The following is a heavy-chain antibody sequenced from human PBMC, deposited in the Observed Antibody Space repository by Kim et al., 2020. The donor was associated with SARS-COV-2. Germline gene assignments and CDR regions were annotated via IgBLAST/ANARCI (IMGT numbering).Heavy chain of an antibody. Sequence: ASVKVSCKASGYTFTSYGISWVRQAPGQGLEWMGWISAYNGNTNYAQKLQGRVTMTTDTSTSTAYMELRSLRSDDTAVYYCAGHYDSSGYYPSDAFDIWGQGTMVTVSS. J-gene: IGHJ3*02. CDR2: ISAYNGNT. CDR3: AGHYDSSGYYPSDAFDI. D-gene: IGHD3-22*01. CDR1: GYTFTSYG. V-gene: IGHV1-18*01.